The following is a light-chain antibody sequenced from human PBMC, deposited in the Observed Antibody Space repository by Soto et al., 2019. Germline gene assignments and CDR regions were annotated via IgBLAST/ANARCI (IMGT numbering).Light chain of an antibody. J-gene: IGLJ1*01. V-gene: IGLV1-40*01. CDR2: GNI. CDR1: SANIGAGFD. Sequence: VLAQPPSVSGAPGQTVTISCTGSSANIGAGFDVHWYQLLPGTAPKLLIYGNINRPSGVPDRFSASKSGTPASLAITGLQAEDEADYYCQSYDSRLTGHYVFGTGTKVTVL. CDR3: QSYDSRLTGHYV.